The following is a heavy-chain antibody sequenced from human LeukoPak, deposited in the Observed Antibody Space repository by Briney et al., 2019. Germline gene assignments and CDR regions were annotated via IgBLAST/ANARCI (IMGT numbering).Heavy chain of an antibody. D-gene: IGHD5-12*01. V-gene: IGHV3-30*18. Sequence: GGSLRLSCAASGFTFSSYGVHWVRQAPGKGLEWVAVISYDGSNKYYADSVKGRFTISRDNSKNTLYLQMNSLRAEDTAVYYCAKDKYGYENLYYFDYWGQGTLVTVSS. J-gene: IGHJ4*02. CDR1: GFTFSSYG. CDR3: AKDKYGYENLYYFDY. CDR2: ISYDGSNK.